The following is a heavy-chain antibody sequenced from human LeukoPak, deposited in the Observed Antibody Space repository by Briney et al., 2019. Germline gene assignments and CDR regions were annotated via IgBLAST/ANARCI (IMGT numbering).Heavy chain of an antibody. CDR2: INHSGST. D-gene: IGHD3-22*01. CDR3: ARIYYYDSSGYYFDY. J-gene: IGHJ4*02. Sequence: SETLSLTCTVSGGSISSYYWSWIRQPPGKGLEWIGEINHSGSTNYNPSLKSRVTISVDTSKNQFSLKLSSVAAADTAVYYCARIYYYDSSGYYFDYWGQGTLVTVSS. CDR1: GGSISSYY. V-gene: IGHV4-34*01.